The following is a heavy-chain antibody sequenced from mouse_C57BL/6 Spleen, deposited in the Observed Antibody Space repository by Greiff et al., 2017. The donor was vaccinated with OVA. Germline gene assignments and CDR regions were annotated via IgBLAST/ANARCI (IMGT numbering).Heavy chain of an antibody. CDR3: ARGNYYGSSFDFDY. Sequence: QVQLQQSGAELVKPGASVKLSCKASGYTFTSYWMHWVKQRPGQGLEWIGMIHPNSGSTNYNEKFKSKATLTVDKSSSTAYMQLSSLTSEDSAVYYCARGNYYGSSFDFDYWGKGTTLTVSS. CDR2: IHPNSGST. V-gene: IGHV1-64*01. D-gene: IGHD1-1*01. J-gene: IGHJ2*01. CDR1: GYTFTSYW.